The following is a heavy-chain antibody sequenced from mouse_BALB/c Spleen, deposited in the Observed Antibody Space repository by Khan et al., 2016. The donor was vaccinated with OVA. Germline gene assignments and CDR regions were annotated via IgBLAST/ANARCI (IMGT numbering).Heavy chain of an antibody. V-gene: IGHV10-1*02. CDR1: GFTFNTYA. CDR3: VRPGFKYDYWYFDV. CDR2: IRSKSNNYAT. Sequence: LVQSKGSLKLSCAASGFTFNTYAMNWVRQAPGKDLEWVARIRSKSNNYATYYADSVKDRFTISRDDSQSMLYLQMNNLKTEDTAIYYCVRPGFKYDYWYFDVWGSGTTVTVSS. J-gene: IGHJ1*01. D-gene: IGHD2-14*01.